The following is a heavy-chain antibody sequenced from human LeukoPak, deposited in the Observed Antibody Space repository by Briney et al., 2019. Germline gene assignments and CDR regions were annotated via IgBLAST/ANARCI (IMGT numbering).Heavy chain of an antibody. CDR2: NNHSVST. CDR3: ARGCGDRYYDFWSGYYTGVYYFDY. J-gene: IGHJ4*02. Sequence: PSETLSLTCAVYGGSFSGYYWSWIRRPPGKGLEWIGENNHSVSTNYNPSLKTRVTISVDTSKNQFSLKLSSVTAADTAVYYCARGCGDRYYDFWSGYYTGVYYFDYWGQGTLVTVSS. D-gene: IGHD3-3*01. V-gene: IGHV4-34*01. CDR1: GGSFSGYY.